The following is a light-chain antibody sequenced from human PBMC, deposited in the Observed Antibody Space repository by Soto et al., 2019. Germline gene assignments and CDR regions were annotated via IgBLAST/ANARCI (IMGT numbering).Light chain of an antibody. CDR3: SSYSTTTTLYA. V-gene: IGLV2-14*01. Sequence: QSVLTQPASVSGSPGQSITIPCTGASSDIGDYNYVSWYQQHPGKAPKLLIYEVYNRPSGVSNRFSGSKSGSTASLTISGLQTGDEADYYCSSYSTTTTLYAFGTGTKVTVL. J-gene: IGLJ1*01. CDR1: SSDIGDYNY. CDR2: EVY.